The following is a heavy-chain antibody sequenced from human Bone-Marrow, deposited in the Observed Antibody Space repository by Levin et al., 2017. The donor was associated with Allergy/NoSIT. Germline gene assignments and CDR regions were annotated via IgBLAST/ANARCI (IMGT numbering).Heavy chain of an antibody. V-gene: IGHV3-11*01. CDR1: GFTFSDYY. CDR3: SRYRLGYCSGGSCYSAYYYYGMDV. D-gene: IGHD2-15*01. J-gene: IGHJ6*02. Sequence: GESLKISCAASGFTFSDYYMTWIRQAPGKGLEWVSYISTGSSTIYYADSVKGRFTISRDNAKNSLYLQMNSLRVEDTAVYYCSRYRLGYCSGGSCYSAYYYYGMDVWGQGTTVTVSS. CDR2: ISTGSSTI.